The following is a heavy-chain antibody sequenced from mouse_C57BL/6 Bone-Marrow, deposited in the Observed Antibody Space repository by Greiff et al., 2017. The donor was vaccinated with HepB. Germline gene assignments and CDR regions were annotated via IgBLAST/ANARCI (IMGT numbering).Heavy chain of an antibody. CDR3: AVYDDDEAWFSY. CDR2: ISSGGSYT. V-gene: IGHV5-6*01. CDR1: GFTFSSYG. J-gene: IGHJ3*01. D-gene: IGHD2-4*01. Sequence: EVLLVQSGGDLVKPGGSLKLSCAASGFTFSSYGMSWVRQTPDKRLEWVATISSGGSYTYYPDSMKGRFTISRDNAKNTLYLQMSSLKSEDAAVYYCAVYDDDEAWFSYGGQGNVITVSA.